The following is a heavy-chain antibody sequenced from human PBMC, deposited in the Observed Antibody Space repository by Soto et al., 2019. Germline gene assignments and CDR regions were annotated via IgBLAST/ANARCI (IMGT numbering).Heavy chain of an antibody. CDR3: ARVVLTITRGAFDA. V-gene: IGHV4-4*02. CDR2: ISHSGTS. CDR1: VGSISSSHW. Sequence: QVQLQESGPGLVKPSGTLSLTCAVSVGSISSSHWWTWVRQSPGKGLEYIGEISHSGTSNSNPSLKSRVTLSVDKSKNPFSLTLTSVPAADTAVYYCARVVLTITRGAFDAWGQGTLVIVSS. J-gene: IGHJ3*01. D-gene: IGHD3-9*01.